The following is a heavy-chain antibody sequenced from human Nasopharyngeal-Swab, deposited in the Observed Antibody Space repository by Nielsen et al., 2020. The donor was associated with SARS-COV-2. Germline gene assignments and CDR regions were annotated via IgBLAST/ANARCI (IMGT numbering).Heavy chain of an antibody. CDR3: AKRDDYYESSGLGD. Sequence: GESLKISCAASGFTFSTYAMYWVRQPPAKGLEWVSIISGSGGSTYYADSVKGRFTISKDNSKNTLYLKMNSLRAEDTAVYYCAKRDDYYESSGLGDWGQGTLVTVSS. CDR1: GFTFSTYA. J-gene: IGHJ4*02. V-gene: IGHV3-23*01. D-gene: IGHD3-22*01. CDR2: ISGSGGST.